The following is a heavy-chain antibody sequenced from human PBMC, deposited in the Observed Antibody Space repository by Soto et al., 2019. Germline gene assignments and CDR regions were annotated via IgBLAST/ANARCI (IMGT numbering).Heavy chain of an antibody. J-gene: IGHJ4*02. CDR1: GDSVSSNSVT. CDR2: TYYRSKWYN. V-gene: IGHV6-1*01. D-gene: IGHD1-26*01. Sequence: SQTLSLTCAISGDSVSSNSVTWHWIRQSPSRGLEWLGRTYYRSKWYNDYAMSVKSRITINPDTSKNQISLQVNSVTPEDTAVYYCVRDNIVGGMDLFDYWGQGTLVTSPQ. CDR3: VRDNIVGGMDLFDY.